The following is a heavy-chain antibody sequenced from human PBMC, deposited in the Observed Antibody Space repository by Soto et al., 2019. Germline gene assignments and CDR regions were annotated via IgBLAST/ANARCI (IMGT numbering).Heavy chain of an antibody. Sequence: QVQLQESGPGLVKPSQTLSLTCTVSGGSISSGGYYWSWIRQHPGKGLEWIGYIYYSGSTYYNPSLKSRVTISVDTSKNQCSLKLSSVTAADTAVYYCARERNWSDGDVQKGAFDIWGQGTMVTVSS. D-gene: IGHD4-17*01. V-gene: IGHV4-31*03. CDR1: GGSISSGGYY. J-gene: IGHJ3*02. CDR3: ARERNWSDGDVQKGAFDI. CDR2: IYYSGST.